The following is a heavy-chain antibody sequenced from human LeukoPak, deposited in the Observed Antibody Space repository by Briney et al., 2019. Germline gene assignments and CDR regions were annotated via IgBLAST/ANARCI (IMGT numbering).Heavy chain of an antibody. CDR2: ISSSGSTI. Sequence: GGSLRLSCAASGFTFSSYEMNWVRQAPGKGLEWVSYISSSGSTIYYADSVKGRFTISRDNAKNSLYLQMNSLRAEDTAVYYCARDTGMATLNYWGQGTLVTVSS. J-gene: IGHJ4*02. V-gene: IGHV3-48*03. CDR1: GFTFSSYE. CDR3: ARDTGMATLNY. D-gene: IGHD5-24*01.